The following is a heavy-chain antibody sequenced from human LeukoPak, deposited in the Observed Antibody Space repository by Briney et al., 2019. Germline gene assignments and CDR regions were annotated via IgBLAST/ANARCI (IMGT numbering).Heavy chain of an antibody. CDR1: GFTFSSYS. V-gene: IGHV3-21*01. CDR3: ARGGEFDGYSYGLSIDY. CDR2: ISSSSSYI. Sequence: GSLRLSCAASGFTFSSYSMNWVRQAPGKGLEWVSFISSSSSYIYYADSVKGRFTISRDNAKNSLYLQMNSLRAEDTAVYYCARGGEFDGYSYGLSIDYWGQGTLVTVSS. J-gene: IGHJ4*02. D-gene: IGHD5-18*01.